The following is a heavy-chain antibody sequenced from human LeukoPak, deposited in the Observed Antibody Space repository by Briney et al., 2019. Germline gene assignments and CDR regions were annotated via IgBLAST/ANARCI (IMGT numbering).Heavy chain of an antibody. D-gene: IGHD6-13*01. V-gene: IGHV3-33*06. J-gene: IGHJ4*02. CDR3: AKDRDRVAAAGLFDY. CDR2: IWYDGSNK. CDR1: GFTFSSYG. Sequence: PGRSLRLSCAASGFTFSSYGMHWVRQAPGKGLEWVAVIWYDGSNKNYADSVKGRFTISRDNSKNTLYLQMNSLRAEDTAVYYCAKDRDRVAAAGLFDYWGQGTLVTVSS.